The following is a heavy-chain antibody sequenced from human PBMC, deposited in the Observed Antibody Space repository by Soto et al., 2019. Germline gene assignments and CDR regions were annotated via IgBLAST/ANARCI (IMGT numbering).Heavy chain of an antibody. V-gene: IGHV3-30*18. D-gene: IGHD6-13*01. CDR3: AKEEQQQGYYYYYGMDV. J-gene: IGHJ6*02. CDR1: GFTFSSYG. CDR2: ISYDGSNK. Sequence: PWGSLRLSCAASGFTFSSYGMHWVRQAPGKGLEWVAVISYDGSNKYYADSVKGRFTISRDNSKNTLYLQMNSLRAEDTAVYYCAKEEQQQGYYYYYGMDVWGQGTTVTVSS.